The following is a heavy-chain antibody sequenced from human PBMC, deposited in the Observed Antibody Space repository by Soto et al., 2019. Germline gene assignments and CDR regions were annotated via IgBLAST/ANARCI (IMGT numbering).Heavy chain of an antibody. J-gene: IGHJ6*02. Sequence: EVQLVESGGGLVQPGGSLRLSCTAAGLSLSKYWMTWVRQAPGKGLEWVANIKHDGSEQYYVGSVKGRFAISRDNAKNSLFLQMNSLRAEDTAVYYCASVPGSPGYHGLDVWGQGTTVTICS. D-gene: IGHD5-12*01. CDR3: ASVPGSPGYHGLDV. CDR1: GLSLSKYW. CDR2: IKHDGSEQ. V-gene: IGHV3-7*03.